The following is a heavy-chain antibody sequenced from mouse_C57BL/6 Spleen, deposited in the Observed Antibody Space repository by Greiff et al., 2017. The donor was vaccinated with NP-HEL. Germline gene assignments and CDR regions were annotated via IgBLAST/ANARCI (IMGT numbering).Heavy chain of an antibody. D-gene: IGHD4-1*01. J-gene: IGHJ2*01. CDR3: ARGDWDGVDY. V-gene: IGHV1-82*01. CDR2: IYPGDGDT. CDR1: GYAFSSSW. Sequence: VQLQQSGPELVKPGASVKISCKASGYAFSSSWMNWVKQRPGKGLEWIGRIYPGDGDTNYNGKFKGKATLTADKSSSTAYMQLSSLTSEDSAVYFCARGDWDGVDYWGRGTTLTVSS.